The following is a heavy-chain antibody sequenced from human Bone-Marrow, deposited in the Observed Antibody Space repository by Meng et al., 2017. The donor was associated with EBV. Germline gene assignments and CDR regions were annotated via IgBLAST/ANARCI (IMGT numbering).Heavy chain of an antibody. CDR1: GFSLSTSGIG. CDR2: IYWDDET. J-gene: IGHJ4*02. D-gene: IGHD6-19*01. Sequence: QITLKNSAPKVINPTPTPTLTCTFSGFSLSTSGIGVAWSRQPPGKALEWLALIYWDDETRYSPALKNRLTVTKDSSKNQVVFRMANLDPADTATYYCAHRRSDSGWFGYWGQGTLVTVSS. V-gene: IGHV2-5*02. CDR3: AHRRSDSGWFGY.